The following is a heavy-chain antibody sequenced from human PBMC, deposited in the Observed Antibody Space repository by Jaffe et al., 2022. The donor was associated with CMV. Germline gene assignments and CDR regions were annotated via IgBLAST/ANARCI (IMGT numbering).Heavy chain of an antibody. Sequence: EVQLVESGGGLVKPGGSLRLSCAASGFTFSSYSMNWVRQAPGKGLEWVSSISSSSSYIYYADSVKGRFTISRDNAKNSLYLQMNSLRAEDTAVYYCARDPSYYDFWSGYYDRGLLPAPHYYYYGMDVWGQGTTVTVSS. CDR3: ARDPSYYDFWSGYYDRGLLPAPHYYYYGMDV. V-gene: IGHV3-21*01. J-gene: IGHJ6*02. CDR2: ISSSSSYI. D-gene: IGHD3-3*01. CDR1: GFTFSSYS.